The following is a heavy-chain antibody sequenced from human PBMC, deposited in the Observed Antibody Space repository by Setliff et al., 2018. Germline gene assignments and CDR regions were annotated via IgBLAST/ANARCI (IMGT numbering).Heavy chain of an antibody. Sequence: GGSLRLSCGASGFTFSTHAMHWVRQAPGKGLEWVAMIWSDGNNQFYPGSVKGRFTVSRDNSKNTLYLQMNSLRPEDTAVYYCARTCSGSGCYAGLESWGQGTTVTVSS. CDR2: IWSDGNNQ. V-gene: IGHV3-30*02. D-gene: IGHD2-15*01. J-gene: IGHJ4*02. CDR1: GFTFSTHA. CDR3: ARTCSGSGCYAGLES.